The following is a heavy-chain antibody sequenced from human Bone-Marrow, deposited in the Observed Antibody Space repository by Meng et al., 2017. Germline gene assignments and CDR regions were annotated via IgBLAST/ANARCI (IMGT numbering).Heavy chain of an antibody. CDR3: ARDIMGSIDY. Sequence: QGQLEESGPGLVRPSETLSLTCTVSGGSVSSGPYYWTWVRQPPGKGLEWIGYKFHDGTTNYNPSLKSRVTMSVDASKKQFSLNLSSVTAADTAVYYCARDIMGSIDYWGQGTLVTVSS. J-gene: IGHJ4*02. CDR1: GGSVSSGPYY. CDR2: KFHDGTT. V-gene: IGHV4-61*01. D-gene: IGHD1-26*01.